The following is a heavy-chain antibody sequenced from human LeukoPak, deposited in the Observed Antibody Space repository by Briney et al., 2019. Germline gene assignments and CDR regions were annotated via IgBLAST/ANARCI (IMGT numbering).Heavy chain of an antibody. J-gene: IGHJ4*02. CDR3: ARRSGSYSY. CDR2: INHSGST. Sequence: PSETLSLTCGVYGGSFSDYYWSWIRQPPGKGLEWIGKINHSGSTNYDPSLKSRVTISVDASKNQFSLKLSSVTAADTAVYYCARRSGSYSYWGQGTLVTVSS. CDR1: GGSFSDYY. D-gene: IGHD1-26*01. V-gene: IGHV4-34*01.